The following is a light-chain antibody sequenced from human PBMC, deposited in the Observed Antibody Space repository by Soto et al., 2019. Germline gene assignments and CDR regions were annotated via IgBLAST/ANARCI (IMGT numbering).Light chain of an antibody. CDR2: WAS. V-gene: IGKV4-1*01. CDR1: QSVLYSSNNKNY. CDR3: QQYYSTPRT. Sequence: DIVITQSPDSLAVSLGERATINCKSSQSVLYSSNNKNYVAWYQQKPGQPPKLLIYWASTRESGVPDRFSGSGSGTDFTLTISSLQAEDVAVYYCQQYYSTPRTFGQGTKLEIK. J-gene: IGKJ2*01.